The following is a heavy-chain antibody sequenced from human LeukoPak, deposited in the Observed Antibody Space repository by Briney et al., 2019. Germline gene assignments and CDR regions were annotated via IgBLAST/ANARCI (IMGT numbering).Heavy chain of an antibody. CDR1: GYTFTSYY. CDR3: ATDRDPYYDFWSGYSPDNYYGMDV. V-gene: IGHV1-46*01. CDR2: INPSGGST. D-gene: IGHD3-3*01. J-gene: IGHJ6*02. Sequence: ASVKVSCKASGYTFTSYYMHWVRQAPGQGLEWMGIINPSGGSTSYAQKFQGRVTMTRDTSTSTVYMELSSLRSEDTAVYYCATDRDPYYDFWSGYSPDNYYGMDVWGQGTTVTVSS.